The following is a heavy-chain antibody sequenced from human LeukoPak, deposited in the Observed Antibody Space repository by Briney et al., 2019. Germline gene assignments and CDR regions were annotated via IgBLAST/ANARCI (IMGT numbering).Heavy chain of an antibody. D-gene: IGHD3-22*01. CDR3: ARGKTYYYDSSGYYRLDY. Sequence: GASVKVSCKASGGTFSSYAISWVRQAPGQGLEWMGRIIPILGIANYAQKFQGRVTITADKSTSTAYMEPSSLRSEDTAVYYCARGKTYYYDSSGYYRLDYWGQGTLVTVSS. CDR2: IIPILGIA. V-gene: IGHV1-69*04. CDR1: GGTFSSYA. J-gene: IGHJ4*02.